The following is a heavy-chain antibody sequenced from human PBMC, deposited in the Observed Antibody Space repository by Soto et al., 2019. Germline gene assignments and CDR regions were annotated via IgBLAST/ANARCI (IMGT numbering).Heavy chain of an antibody. CDR2: NNPSGGGP. V-gene: IGHV1-46*03. CDR1: GYTFTNYY. CDR3: ASSDMGGDGALDV. Sequence: QVQLMQSGAEVKQPGASVKVSCKASGYTFTNYYMHWVRQVPGQGLEWMGINNPSGGGPAHAQNCRGRLTTTSDTSTTTIYMELNSLRSEDTAVYFCASSDMGGDGALDVWGQGTMVTVSS. J-gene: IGHJ3*01. D-gene: IGHD3-16*01.